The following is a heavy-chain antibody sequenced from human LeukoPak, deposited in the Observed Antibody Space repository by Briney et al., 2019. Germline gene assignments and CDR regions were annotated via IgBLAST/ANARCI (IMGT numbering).Heavy chain of an antibody. CDR2: VNPNAGNT. D-gene: IGHD2-15*01. J-gene: IGHJ6*03. V-gene: IGHV1-8*01. Sequence: ASVKVSCKASGYTFTSYDINWVRQAPGQGLEWMGRVNPNAGNTGYVQKFQGRVTFTRNTSISTAYMELSSLRSEDTAVYYCARGKYCSDATCYSLGYYYYMDVWGQGTTVTVSS. CDR1: GYTFTSYD. CDR3: ARGKYCSDATCYSLGYYYYMDV.